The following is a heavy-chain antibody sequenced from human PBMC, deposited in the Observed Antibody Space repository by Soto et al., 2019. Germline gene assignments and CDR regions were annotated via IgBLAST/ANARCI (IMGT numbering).Heavy chain of an antibody. CDR3: VLTDGTTSLSPDY. CDR1: GGSISSSNW. D-gene: IGHD1-7*01. V-gene: IGHV4-4*02. CDR2: IYHSGST. J-gene: IGHJ4*02. Sequence: SETLSLTCAVSGGSISSSNWWSWVRQPPGKGLEWIGEIYHSGSTNYNPSLKSRVTISVDKSKNQFSLKLSSVTAADTAVYYCVLTDGTTSLSPDYWGQGTLVTVSS.